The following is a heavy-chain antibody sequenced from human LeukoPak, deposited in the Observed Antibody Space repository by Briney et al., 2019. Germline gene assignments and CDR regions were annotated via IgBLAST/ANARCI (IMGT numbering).Heavy chain of an antibody. CDR2: ISGSGDNT. CDR3: ATQGRGAFDI. J-gene: IGHJ3*02. CDR1: GFTFSSYA. V-gene: IGHV3-23*01. Sequence: GGSLRLSCAASGFTFSSYAMSWVRQAPGKGLEWVSAISGSGDNTYYADSVKGRFNISRDSSKNTLCLQMSSLRVEDTAVYYCATQGRGAFDIWGQGTLVTVSS.